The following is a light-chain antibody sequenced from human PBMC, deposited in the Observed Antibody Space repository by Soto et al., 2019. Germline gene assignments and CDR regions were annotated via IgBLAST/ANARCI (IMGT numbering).Light chain of an antibody. CDR1: QSVSSSY. CDR3: QQYGSSPRFT. CDR2: GAS. Sequence: EIVLTQSPGTLSLSPGERATLSCRASQSVSSSYLAWYQQKPGQAPRRLIYGASSRATGIPDRFSGSGSGTDFTITISRLEPEDFAVYYCQQYGSSPRFTFGPGTKVDI. J-gene: IGKJ3*01. V-gene: IGKV3-20*01.